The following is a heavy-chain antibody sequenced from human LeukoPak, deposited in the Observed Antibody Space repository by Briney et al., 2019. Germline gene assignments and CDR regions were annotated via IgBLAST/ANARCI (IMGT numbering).Heavy chain of an antibody. Sequence: GGSLRLSCAASGFTFSWAWMSWVRQAPGKGLEWVANIKEDGSEDYYADSVKGRFAISKDNAKNSLYLQMNNLRAEDTAMYYCARDADGYEDWGQGTLVIVSS. CDR2: IKEDGSED. D-gene: IGHD5-24*01. J-gene: IGHJ4*02. CDR1: GFTFSWAW. V-gene: IGHV3-7*01. CDR3: ARDADGYED.